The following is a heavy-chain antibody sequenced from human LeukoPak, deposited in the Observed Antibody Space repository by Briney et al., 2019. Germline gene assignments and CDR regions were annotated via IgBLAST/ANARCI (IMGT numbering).Heavy chain of an antibody. CDR2: IYYGGST. V-gene: IGHV4-59*12. CDR1: GVSISGYY. J-gene: IGHJ5*02. CDR3: ARGGVNYKIAGP. D-gene: IGHD3-10*01. Sequence: SETLSLTCTVSGVSISGYYWSWIRQPPGKGLEWIAYIYYGGSTNCNPSLNSRVTISVDTSKNQFSLKLSSVTAADTAAYYCARGGVNYKIAGPWGQGALVTVSS.